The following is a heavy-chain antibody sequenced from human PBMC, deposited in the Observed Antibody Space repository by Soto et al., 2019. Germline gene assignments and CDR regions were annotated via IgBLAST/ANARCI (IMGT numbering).Heavy chain of an antibody. V-gene: IGHV1-46*03. CDR3: ARAEYCSSTSCYSGFNYYYYYMDV. D-gene: IGHD2-2*01. CDR1: GYTFTSYY. Sequence: GASVKVSCKASGYTFTSYYMHWVRQAPGQGLEWMGKINPSGGSTSYAQKFQGRVTMTRDTSTSTVYMELSSLRSEDTAVYYCARAEYCSSTSCYSGFNYYYYYMDVWGKGTTVTVSS. J-gene: IGHJ6*03. CDR2: INPSGGST.